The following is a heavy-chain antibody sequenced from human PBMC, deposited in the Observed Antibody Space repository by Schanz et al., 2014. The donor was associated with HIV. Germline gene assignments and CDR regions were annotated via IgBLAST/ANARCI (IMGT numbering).Heavy chain of an antibody. V-gene: IGHV3-23*01. CDR2: ISGSGGNT. Sequence: ELQMLESGGGLVQPGRSLKHSCAASGFAASGFSFSDYAISWVRQAPGQGLEWVSTISGSGGNTYYADSVKGRFSISRDNSKNTLYLQMSRLRAEDTAVYYCALSRPSGYGGSWYFDLWGRGTLVAVSS. CDR1: GFSFSDYA. CDR3: ALSRPSGYGGSWYFDL. D-gene: IGHD2-15*01. J-gene: IGHJ2*01.